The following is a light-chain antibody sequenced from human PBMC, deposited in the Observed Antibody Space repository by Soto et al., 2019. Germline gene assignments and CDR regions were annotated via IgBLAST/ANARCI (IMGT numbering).Light chain of an antibody. CDR1: ISNIGSNT. CDR2: SNN. Sequence: QSLLNQPPSTSGTPGQRLTISCSGSISNIGSNTVTWYQQLPGTAPKLLIYSNNPRPPGVPDRFSGSKSGTSASLAISGLQAEDEADYYCRSFTTNRFYVFGPGTKVTVL. V-gene: IGLV1-44*01. CDR3: RSFTTNRFYV. J-gene: IGLJ1*01.